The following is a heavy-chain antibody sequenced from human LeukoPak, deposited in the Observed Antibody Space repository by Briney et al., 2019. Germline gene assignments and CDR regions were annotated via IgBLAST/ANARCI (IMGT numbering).Heavy chain of an antibody. CDR3: ARGEYPNDY. D-gene: IGHD2/OR15-2a*01. V-gene: IGHV1-2*02. CDR1: GYTFTDYY. J-gene: IGHJ4*02. CDR2: ITPNSGAT. Sequence: ASVKVSCKASGYTFTDYYMHWVRQAPGQGLEWMGWITPNSGATKYAQKFRGRVSMTRDTSINTAYMELSRLRSDDTAIYYCARGEYPNDYWGQGTLVTVSS.